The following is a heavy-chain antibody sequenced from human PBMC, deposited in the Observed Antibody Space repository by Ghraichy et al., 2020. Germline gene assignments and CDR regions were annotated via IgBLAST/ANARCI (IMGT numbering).Heavy chain of an antibody. CDR3: ARGDCSGGSCYPDAFFDY. J-gene: IGHJ4*02. V-gene: IGHV4-59*01. CDR2: IYYSGST. Sequence: SETLSLTCTVSGGSISSYYWSWIRQPPGKGLEWIGYIYYSGSTNYNPSLKSRVTISVDTSKNQFSLKLSSVTAADTAVYYCARGDCSGGSCYPDAFFDYWGQGTLVTVSS. CDR1: GGSISSYY. D-gene: IGHD2-15*01.